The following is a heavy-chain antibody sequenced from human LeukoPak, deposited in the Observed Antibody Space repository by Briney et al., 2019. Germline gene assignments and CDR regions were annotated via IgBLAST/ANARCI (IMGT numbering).Heavy chain of an antibody. J-gene: IGHJ4*02. CDR2: IYSGGST. CDR1: GFTVSSNY. Sequence: GGSLRLSCAVSGFTVSSNYMSWVRQAPGKGLEWVSDIYSGGSTYYADSVKGRFSISRDKSKNTLYLQMNSLRVEDTAVYYCTRDYGSGSYYSFDYWGQGTLVTVSS. D-gene: IGHD3-10*01. V-gene: IGHV3-66*01. CDR3: TRDYGSGSYYSFDY.